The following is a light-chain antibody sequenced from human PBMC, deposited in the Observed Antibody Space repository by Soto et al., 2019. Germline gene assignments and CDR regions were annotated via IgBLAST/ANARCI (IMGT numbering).Light chain of an antibody. CDR2: GAS. CDR1: QSVSSSY. Sequence: EIVLTQSPGTLSLSPGERATLSCRASQSVSSSYLAWYQQKPGQAPRLLIYGASSRATGIPDRFSGSGSGTVFNHTISRLEPEDFAVYYCQQYGRTFGPGTKVDIK. CDR3: QQYGRT. J-gene: IGKJ3*01. V-gene: IGKV3-20*01.